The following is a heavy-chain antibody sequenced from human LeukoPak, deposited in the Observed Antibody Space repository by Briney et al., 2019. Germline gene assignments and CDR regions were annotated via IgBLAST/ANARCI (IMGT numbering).Heavy chain of an antibody. Sequence: PSETLSLTCAVYGGSFSGYYWSWIRQPPGKGLEWIGSIYYSGSTYYNPSLKSRVTISVDTSKNQFSLKLSSVTAADTAVYYCARSLGYSYGLRRAFDIWGQGTMVTVSS. CDR2: IYYSGST. D-gene: IGHD5-18*01. CDR3: ARSLGYSYGLRRAFDI. CDR1: GGSFSGYY. J-gene: IGHJ3*02. V-gene: IGHV4-34*01.